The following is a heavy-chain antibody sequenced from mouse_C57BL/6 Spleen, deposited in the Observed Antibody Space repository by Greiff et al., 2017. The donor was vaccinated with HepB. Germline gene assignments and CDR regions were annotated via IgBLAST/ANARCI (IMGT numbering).Heavy chain of an antibody. V-gene: IGHV1-55*01. J-gene: IGHJ3*01. D-gene: IGHD2-4*01. Sequence: QVQLQQPGAELVKPGASVKMSCKASGYTFTSYWITWVKQRPGQGLEWIGDIYPGSGSTNYTAKFKSKATLTVDTSSSTAYMQLSSLTSEDSAVYYCARSGYDYDEAWFAYWGQGTLVTVSA. CDR1: GYTFTSYW. CDR3: ARSGYDYDEAWFAY. CDR2: IYPGSGST.